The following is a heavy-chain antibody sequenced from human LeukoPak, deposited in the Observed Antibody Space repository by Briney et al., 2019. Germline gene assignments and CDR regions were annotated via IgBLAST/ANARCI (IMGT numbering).Heavy chain of an antibody. V-gene: IGHV4-4*07. Sequence: SETLSLTCTVSGGSITTPYWSWIRQPAGKGLEWIGRIYTSGSTNYNPSLKSRVTMSVDTSKNQFSLKLSSVTAADTAVYYCARGGGSGYDILTVAFDIWGQGTMVTVSS. J-gene: IGHJ3*02. CDR3: ARGGGSGYDILTVAFDI. CDR2: IYTSGST. D-gene: IGHD3-9*01. CDR1: GGSITTPY.